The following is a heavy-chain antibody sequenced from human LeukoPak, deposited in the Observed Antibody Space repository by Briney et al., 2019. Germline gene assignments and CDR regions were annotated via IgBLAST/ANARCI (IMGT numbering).Heavy chain of an antibody. CDR1: GFTFSNYW. Sequence: GGSLRLSCAASGFTFSNYWMHWVRQAPGKGLEWVSLIGTSGTEHYADSVKGRLTISRDNSKNTLYLQMNTLRAEDTALYYCAKDPRRYSRTGGYFDYWGQGTLVTASS. CDR2: IGTSGTE. J-gene: IGHJ4*02. V-gene: IGHV3-69-1*01. D-gene: IGHD6-13*01. CDR3: AKDPRRYSRTGGYFDY.